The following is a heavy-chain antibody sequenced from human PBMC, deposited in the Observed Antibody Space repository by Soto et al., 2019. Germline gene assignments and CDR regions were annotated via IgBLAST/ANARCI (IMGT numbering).Heavy chain of an antibody. J-gene: IGHJ4*02. V-gene: IGHV1-18*01. CDR1: GYTFTSYG. D-gene: IGHD5-18*01. CDR2: ISAYNGNT. CDR3: ARDPLTWIQLWLPSDY. Sequence: ASVKVSCKASGYTFTSYGISWLRQAPGQGLEWMGWISAYNGNTNYAQKLQGRVTMTTDTSTSTAYMELRSLRSDDTAVYYCARDPLTWIQLWLPSDYWGQGTLVTVSS.